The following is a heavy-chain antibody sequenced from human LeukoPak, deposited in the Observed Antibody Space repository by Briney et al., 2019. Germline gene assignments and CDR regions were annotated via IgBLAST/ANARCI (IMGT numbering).Heavy chain of an antibody. Sequence: GGSLRLSCAASGFTFSSYGMHWVRQAPGKGLEWVAFIRYDGSNEYYADSVKGRFTISRDNSKNTLYLQMNSLRAEDTAVYYCAKDLHYDFWSGRCPDYWGQGTLVTVSS. CDR2: IRYDGSNE. D-gene: IGHD3-3*01. CDR3: AKDLHYDFWSGRCPDY. CDR1: GFTFSSYG. J-gene: IGHJ4*02. V-gene: IGHV3-30*02.